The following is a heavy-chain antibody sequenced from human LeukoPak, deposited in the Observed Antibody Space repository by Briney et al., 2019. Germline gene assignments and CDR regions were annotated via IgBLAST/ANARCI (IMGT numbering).Heavy chain of an antibody. D-gene: IGHD6-13*01. Sequence: PGGTLRLSCAASGFIFSSSGMSWIRQPPGKGLEWIGSIYYSGSTYYNPSLKSRVTISVDTSKNQFSLKLSSVTAADTAVYYCAREVIAADNYYYYYYMDVWGKGTTVTISS. V-gene: IGHV4-39*07. CDR2: IYYSGST. J-gene: IGHJ6*03. CDR3: AREVIAADNYYYYYYMDV. CDR1: GFIFSSSGM.